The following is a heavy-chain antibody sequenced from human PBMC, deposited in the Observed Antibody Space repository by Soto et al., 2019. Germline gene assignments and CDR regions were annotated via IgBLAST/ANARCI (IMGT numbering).Heavy chain of an antibody. CDR1: GYTFTSYD. D-gene: IGHD6-13*01. Sequence: QVQLVQSGAEVKKPGASVKVSCKASGYTFTSYDINWVRQATGQGLEWMGWMNPNSGNTGYAQKFQGRVTMTRNTSISTAYMELSSLRSEDTVVYYCASCPGSWYYYYVDVCGIGTTATVSS. J-gene: IGHJ6*03. CDR3: ASCPGSWYYYYVDV. V-gene: IGHV1-8*01. CDR2: MNPNSGNT.